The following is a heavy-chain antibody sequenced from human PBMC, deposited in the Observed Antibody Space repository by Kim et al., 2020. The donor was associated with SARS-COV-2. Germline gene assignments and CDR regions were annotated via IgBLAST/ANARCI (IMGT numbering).Heavy chain of an antibody. CDR1: GGSISSYY. Sequence: SETLSLTCTVSGGSISSYYWTWIRQPPGKGLEWIGCIYYTGSTNYSPSLDSRVTISVDTSKNQFSLKLTSVTAADTAVYYCARSTSWYAYFDYWGQGTLVTVSS. CDR2: IYYTGST. D-gene: IGHD6-13*01. J-gene: IGHJ4*02. V-gene: IGHV4-59*01. CDR3: ARSTSWYAYFDY.